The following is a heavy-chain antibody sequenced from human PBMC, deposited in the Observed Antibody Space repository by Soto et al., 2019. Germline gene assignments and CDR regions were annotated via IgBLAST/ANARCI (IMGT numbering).Heavy chain of an antibody. J-gene: IGHJ4*02. CDR1: GFTFSSYA. CDR2: VSSSGITM. V-gene: IGHV3-48*02. Sequence: GGSLRLSCAASGFTFSSYAMNWVRQAPGKGLEWISYVSSSGITMYYADSVKGRFTISRDNAKNSLYLQMNSLRDEDTAVYYCSRDPSSGWTNFDFWGQGTLVTVSS. CDR3: SRDPSSGWTNFDF. D-gene: IGHD6-19*01.